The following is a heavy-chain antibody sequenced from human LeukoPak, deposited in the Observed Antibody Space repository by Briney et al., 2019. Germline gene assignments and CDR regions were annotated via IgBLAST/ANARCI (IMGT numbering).Heavy chain of an antibody. Sequence: TLSLTCTVSGGSISSGGYYWSWIRQHPGKGLEWIGYIYYSGSTYYNPSLKSRVTISVDTSKNQFSLKLSSVTAADTAVYYCARQGFVVVPAAIGAFDIWGQGTMVTVSS. V-gene: IGHV4-31*03. CDR1: GGSISSGGYY. CDR3: ARQGFVVVPAAIGAFDI. D-gene: IGHD2-2*02. J-gene: IGHJ3*02. CDR2: IYYSGST.